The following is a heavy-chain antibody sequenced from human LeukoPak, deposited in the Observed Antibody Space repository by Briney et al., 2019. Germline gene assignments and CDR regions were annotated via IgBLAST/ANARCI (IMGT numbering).Heavy chain of an antibody. V-gene: IGHV4-39*07. Sequence: SETLSLTCTVSGGSISSSSYYWGWIRQPPGKGLEWIGSIYYSGSTYYNPSLKSRVTISVDTSKNQFSLKLSSVTAADTAVYYCAKNYARSHDFQHWGQGTLVTVSS. D-gene: IGHD1-7*01. J-gene: IGHJ1*01. CDR1: GGSISSSSYY. CDR2: IYYSGST. CDR3: AKNYARSHDFQH.